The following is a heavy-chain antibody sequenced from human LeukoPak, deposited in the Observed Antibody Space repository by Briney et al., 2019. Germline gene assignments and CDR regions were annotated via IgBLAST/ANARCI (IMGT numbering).Heavy chain of an antibody. Sequence: QPGGSLRLSCAASGFTFSSYGMHWVRQAPGKGPEWVAVIWYDGSNKYYADSVKGRFTISRDNSKNTLYLQMNSLRAEDTAVYYCAKGGSGYYDFWSGYPRLAPGGQGTLVTVSP. CDR2: IWYDGSNK. J-gene: IGHJ5*02. CDR1: GFTFSSYG. CDR3: AKGGSGYYDFWSGYPRLAP. V-gene: IGHV3-33*06. D-gene: IGHD3-3*01.